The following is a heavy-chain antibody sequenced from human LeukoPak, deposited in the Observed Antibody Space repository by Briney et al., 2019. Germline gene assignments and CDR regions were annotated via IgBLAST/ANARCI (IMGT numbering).Heavy chain of an antibody. D-gene: IGHD3-16*01. V-gene: IGHV3-15*01. CDR2: IKSKTDGGTT. J-gene: IGHJ4*02. Sequence: GGSLRLSCAASGFPFSSYAMNWVRQAPGKGLEWVGRIKSKTDGGTTDYAAPVKGRFTISRDDSENTLYLQMNSLKTEDTAVYYCSTDQRWEVWQDYWGQGTLVTVSS. CDR3: STDQRWEVWQDY. CDR1: GFPFSSYA.